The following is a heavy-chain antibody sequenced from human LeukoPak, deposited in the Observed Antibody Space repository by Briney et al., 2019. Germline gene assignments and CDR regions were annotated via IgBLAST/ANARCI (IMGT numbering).Heavy chain of an antibody. CDR3: ARGSLAAFHNGDS. V-gene: IGHV1-18*01. Sequence: ASVKVSCKASGYTFTSYGISRVRQAPGQGLEWKGWISAYNGNSKYTTNLQGRFTMTTDTSTSTAYMELRSLRSDDTAVYFCARGSLAAFHNGDSWGQGTLIIVSS. D-gene: IGHD2-21*02. J-gene: IGHJ4*02. CDR1: GYTFTSYG. CDR2: ISAYNGNS.